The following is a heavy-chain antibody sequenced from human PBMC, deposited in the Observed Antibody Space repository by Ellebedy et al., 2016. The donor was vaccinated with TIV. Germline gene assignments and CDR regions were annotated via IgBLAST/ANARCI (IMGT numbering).Heavy chain of an antibody. Sequence: SETLSLTXTVSGVSIKSYYFNWIRQSPRKGLEWIGHVSFSGDTKYNPSLKSRVTISLDTSKSQFSLKLNSVTSADTAVYYCARVGGFVLDPADIGFYAFEIWGRGTMVTVSP. CDR2: VSFSGDT. V-gene: IGHV4-59*01. J-gene: IGHJ3*02. D-gene: IGHD2-15*01. CDR3: ARVGGFVLDPADIGFYAFEI. CDR1: GVSIKSYY.